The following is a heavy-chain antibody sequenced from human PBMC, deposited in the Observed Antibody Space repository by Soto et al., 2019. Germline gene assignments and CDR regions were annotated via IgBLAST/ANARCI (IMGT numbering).Heavy chain of an antibody. CDR2: INHSGST. J-gene: IGHJ6*03. CDR1: GGSFSGYY. V-gene: IGHV4-34*01. CDR3: ARGIGYCSGGSCYPPRYYYYYMDV. Sequence: SETLSLTCAVYGGSFSGYYWSWIRQPPGKGLEWIGEINHSGSTNYNPSLKSRVTISVDTSKNQFSLKLSSVTAADTAVYYCARGIGYCSGGSCYPPRYYYYYMDVWGKGTTVTVSS. D-gene: IGHD2-15*01.